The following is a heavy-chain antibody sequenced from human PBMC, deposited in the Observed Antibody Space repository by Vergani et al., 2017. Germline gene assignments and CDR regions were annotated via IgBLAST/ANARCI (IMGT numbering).Heavy chain of an antibody. V-gene: IGHV1-24*01. Sequence: QVQLVQSGAEVKKPGASVKVSCKVSGYTLTELSMHWVRQAPGKGLEWMGGFDPEDGETIYAQKFQGRVTMTSDTSTDKAYLELSSLTSAATAVYYFATSYCSGGSCSYCSYAMDVWGQGTTVTVSS. J-gene: IGHJ6*02. D-gene: IGHD2-15*01. CDR3: ATSYCSGGSCSYCSYAMDV. CDR2: FDPEDGET. CDR1: GYTLTELS.